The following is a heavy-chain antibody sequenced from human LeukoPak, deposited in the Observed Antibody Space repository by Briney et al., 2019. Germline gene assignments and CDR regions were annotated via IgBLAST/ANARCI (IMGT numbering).Heavy chain of an antibody. Sequence: GASVKVSCKASGYTFTSYGITWVRQAPGQGLEWMGWISAYNGNTNYAQKFQGRVTMTTDTSTSTAYMELRSLRSDDTAIYYCAREDSDYGDYIRLDYWGQGTLVTVSS. CDR2: ISAYNGNT. CDR1: GYTFTSYG. J-gene: IGHJ4*02. V-gene: IGHV1-18*04. D-gene: IGHD4-17*01. CDR3: AREDSDYGDYIRLDY.